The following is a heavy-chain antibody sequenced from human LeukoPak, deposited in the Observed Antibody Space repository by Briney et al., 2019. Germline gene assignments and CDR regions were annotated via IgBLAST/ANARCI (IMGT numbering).Heavy chain of an antibody. J-gene: IGHJ3*02. Sequence: PGGSLRLSCLTSGFTLSTNAMSWVRQAPGKGLEWISGISGSGASTYYADSVKGRFTISRDNSKNTLYLQMNNLRAEDTAMYYCAREMYSGMYNDAFDIWGQGTKVTVSS. CDR2: ISGSGAST. CDR1: GFTLSTNA. D-gene: IGHD1-26*01. CDR3: AREMYSGMYNDAFDI. V-gene: IGHV3-23*01.